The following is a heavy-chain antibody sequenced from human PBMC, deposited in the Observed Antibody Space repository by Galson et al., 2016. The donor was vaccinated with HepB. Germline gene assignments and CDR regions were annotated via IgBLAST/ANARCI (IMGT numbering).Heavy chain of an antibody. CDR1: GDSVSSNSAV. V-gene: IGHV6-1*01. Sequence: CAISGDSVSSNSAVWNWIRQSPSRGLEWLGRTYYRSKWYNDYAVSVKGRITVSSDTSKNQFSLHLNSVPPEDTAVYYCARLIATDDLYGVDVWGQGTTVTVSS. J-gene: IGHJ6*02. CDR3: ARLIATDDLYGVDV. D-gene: IGHD6-13*01. CDR2: TYYRSKWYN.